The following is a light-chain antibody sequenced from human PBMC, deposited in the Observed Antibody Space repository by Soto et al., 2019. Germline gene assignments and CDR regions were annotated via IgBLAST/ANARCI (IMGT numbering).Light chain of an antibody. Sequence: QSALTQPASVSGSPGQSITISCSGTSSDVGAYNFVSWYQVHPGRAPKLIMSEVTVRPSGVSHRFSGSKSGNSASLTISGLQAEDEADYYCSSYTTTNTPYVFGSGTKLTVL. CDR3: SSYTTTNTPYV. CDR2: EVT. J-gene: IGLJ1*01. V-gene: IGLV2-14*01. CDR1: SSDVGAYNF.